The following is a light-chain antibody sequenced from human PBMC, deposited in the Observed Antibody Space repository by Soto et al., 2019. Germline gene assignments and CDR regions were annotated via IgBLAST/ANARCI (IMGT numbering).Light chain of an antibody. Sequence: DIQMTQSPSTLSASVGDRVTITCRASQSISSWLAWYQQKPGKAPKLLIYKASSLESGVPSRFSGSGSETELTLTISSLQPDDFATYYCQQYNSYSPWTVGQGTKVEI. CDR3: QQYNSYSPWT. CDR2: KAS. J-gene: IGKJ1*01. CDR1: QSISSW. V-gene: IGKV1-5*03.